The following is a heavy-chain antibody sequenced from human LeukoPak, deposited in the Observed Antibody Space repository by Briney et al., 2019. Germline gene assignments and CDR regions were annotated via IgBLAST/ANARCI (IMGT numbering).Heavy chain of an antibody. Sequence: SETLSLTCAVSGGSISSSNWWSWVRQPPGKGLEWIGEIYHSGSTNYNPSLKSRVTISVGKSKNQFSLKLSSVTAADTAVYYCASRYSSGWYSYYYHYGMDVWGQGTTVTVSS. V-gene: IGHV4-4*02. D-gene: IGHD6-19*01. CDR3: ASRYSSGWYSYYYHYGMDV. CDR1: GGSISSSNW. J-gene: IGHJ6*02. CDR2: IYHSGST.